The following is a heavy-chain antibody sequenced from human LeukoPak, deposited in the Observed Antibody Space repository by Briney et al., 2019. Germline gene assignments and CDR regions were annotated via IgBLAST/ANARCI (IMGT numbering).Heavy chain of an antibody. J-gene: IGHJ4*02. Sequence: GESLKISCQGSGYSFTSYWIGWVRQMPGKGLEWMGIIYPGDSDTRYSPSFQGPVTISADKSISTAYLQWSSLKASDTAMYYCARQHSSGWYVVDYWGRGTLVTVSS. CDR3: ARQHSSGWYVVDY. D-gene: IGHD6-19*01. V-gene: IGHV5-51*01. CDR1: GYSFTSYW. CDR2: IYPGDSDT.